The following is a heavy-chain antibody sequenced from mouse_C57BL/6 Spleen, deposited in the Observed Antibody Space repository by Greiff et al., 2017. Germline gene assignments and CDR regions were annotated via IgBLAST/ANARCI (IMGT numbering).Heavy chain of an antibody. CDR1: GYTFTSYW. V-gene: IGHV1-52*01. Sequence: QVQLQQPGAELVRPGSSVKLSCKASGYTFTSYWMHWVKQRPIQGLEWIGNIDPSDSETHYNQKFKDKATVTVDKSSSTAYMQLSSLTSEDSAVYYCAQGFHWYFDVWGTGTTVTVSS. J-gene: IGHJ1*03. CDR3: AQGFHWYFDV. CDR2: IDPSDSET.